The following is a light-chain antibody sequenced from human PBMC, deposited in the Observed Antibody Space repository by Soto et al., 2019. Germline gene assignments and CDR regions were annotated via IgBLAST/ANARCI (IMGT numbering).Light chain of an antibody. J-gene: IGKJ4*01. CDR1: QGVNNY. CDR3: QRCSNWPLT. Sequence: EIQMTQSPATLSLSPGDRATITCRASQGVNNYLAWYQQKPGQVPKLLIYDASTLQAGFPARFSGSGSGTDFTLTISSLQPEDFATYYCQRCSNWPLTFGGGTKVEIK. V-gene: IGKV1-27*01. CDR2: DAS.